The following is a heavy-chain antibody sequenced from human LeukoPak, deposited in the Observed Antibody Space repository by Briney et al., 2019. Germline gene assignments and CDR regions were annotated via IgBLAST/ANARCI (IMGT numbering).Heavy chain of an antibody. CDR3: ARDESLVRGAAFDY. V-gene: IGHV3-21*01. CDR1: GFTFSSYS. J-gene: IGHJ4*02. CDR2: ISSSSNYL. D-gene: IGHD3-10*01. Sequence: GGSLRLSCAASGFTFSSYSMNWVRQAPGKGLEWVSYISSSSNYLNYADSVKGRYTIYRDNAKNSLYLQMNSLRAEDTAVYYCARDESLVRGAAFDYWGQGTLVTVS.